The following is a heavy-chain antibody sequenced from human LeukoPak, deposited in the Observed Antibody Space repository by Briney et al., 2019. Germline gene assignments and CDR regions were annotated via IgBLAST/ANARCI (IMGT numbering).Heavy chain of an antibody. Sequence: ASVKVSCKASGYTFTGYYMHWVRQAPGQGLEWMGWINPNSGGTNYAQKFQGRVTMTRDTSISTAYMELSRLRSDDTAVYYCARDIYSSSWLPILWGQGTLVTVSS. V-gene: IGHV1-2*02. CDR1: GYTFTGYY. J-gene: IGHJ4*02. CDR3: ARDIYSSSWLPIL. D-gene: IGHD6-13*01. CDR2: INPNSGGT.